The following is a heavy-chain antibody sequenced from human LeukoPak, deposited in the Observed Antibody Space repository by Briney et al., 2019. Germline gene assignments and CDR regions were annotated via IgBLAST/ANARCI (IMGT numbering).Heavy chain of an antibody. CDR1: GFTFSSYG. J-gene: IGHJ4*02. D-gene: IGHD2-21*02. Sequence: GGSLRLSCAASGFTFSSYGMHWVRQAPGKGLEWVAVISYDGSNKYYADSVKGRFTISRDNSKNTLYLQMNSLRAGDTAAYYCAKVGSRGDQRDYWGQGTLVTVSS. CDR3: AKVGSRGDQRDY. CDR2: ISYDGSNK. V-gene: IGHV3-30*18.